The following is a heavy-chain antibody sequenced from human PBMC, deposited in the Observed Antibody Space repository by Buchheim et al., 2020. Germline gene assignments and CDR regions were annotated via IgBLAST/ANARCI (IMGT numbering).Heavy chain of an antibody. Sequence: QVQLQESGPGLVKPSQTLSLTCTVSGGPISSGDYYWSSIRQPPGKGLEWIGYIYYSGSTYYNPSLKSRVTLSVDTSKNHFSLKLSSVTAADTAVYYCAVQNYDFWSGYPGWFDPWGQGTL. CDR2: IYYSGST. J-gene: IGHJ5*02. CDR3: AVQNYDFWSGYPGWFDP. D-gene: IGHD3-3*01. V-gene: IGHV4-30-4*01. CDR1: GGPISSGDYY.